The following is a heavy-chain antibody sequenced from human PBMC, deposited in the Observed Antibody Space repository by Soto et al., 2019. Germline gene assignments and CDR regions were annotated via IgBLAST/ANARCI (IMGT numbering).Heavy chain of an antibody. Sequence: QVQLVESGGGLVKPGGSLRLSCAASGFTFSDYYMSWIRQAPGKGLEWVSYISSSGSKIYYADSVKGRFTISRDNAKNSLSREMNSLRAEDTAVYYCARMVWGNYRFIDYWGQGTLVTVSS. CDR2: ISSSGSKI. J-gene: IGHJ4*02. V-gene: IGHV3-11*01. CDR3: ARMVWGNYRFIDY. CDR1: GFTFSDYY. D-gene: IGHD3-16*02.